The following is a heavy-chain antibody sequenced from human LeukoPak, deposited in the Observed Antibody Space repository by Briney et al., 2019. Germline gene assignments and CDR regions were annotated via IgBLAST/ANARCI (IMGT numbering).Heavy chain of an antibody. CDR2: IYNDGST. J-gene: IGHJ3*02. V-gene: IGHV3-66*01. CDR3: AREGAAAGKTWAFDI. CDR1: GFSVSNNY. Sequence: GGSLRLSCAASGFSVSNNYMSWVRQAPGKGLEWVSVIYNDGSTYYADSVKGRFSISRDNSKNTLDLQMNSLRAEDTAVYYCAREGAAAGKTWAFDIWGQGTLVTVSP. D-gene: IGHD6-13*01.